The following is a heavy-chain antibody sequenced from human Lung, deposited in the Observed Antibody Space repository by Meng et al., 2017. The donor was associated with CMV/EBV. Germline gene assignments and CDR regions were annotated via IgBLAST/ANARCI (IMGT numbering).Heavy chain of an antibody. CDR1: GGSVNSGMHY. CDR3: ARVRGDGYNPEFDY. V-gene: IGHV4-61*01. D-gene: IGHD5-24*01. Sequence: SETXSLXCSVSGGSVNSGMHYWTWIRQPPGKGLEWIGYIYFRGRTEYNPSLKSRVTISVDTSRNQFSLKLISMTAADTAIYYCARVRGDGYNPEFDYWGQGTLVTVSS. CDR2: IYFRGRT. J-gene: IGHJ4*02.